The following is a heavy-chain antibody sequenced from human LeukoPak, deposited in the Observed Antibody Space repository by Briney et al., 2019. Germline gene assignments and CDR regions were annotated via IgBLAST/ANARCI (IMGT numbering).Heavy chain of an antibody. V-gene: IGHV3-30*18. CDR3: AKDRYSSGWYSDFDY. Sequence: GRSLRLSCAASGFTFSNYAMHWVRQAPGKGLEWVAVISDDGSNKYYGDSVKGRFTISRDNSKNTVYLQMNSLRAEDTAVYYCAKDRYSSGWYSDFDYWGQGALVTVSS. CDR2: ISDDGSNK. CDR1: GFTFSNYA. J-gene: IGHJ4*02. D-gene: IGHD6-19*01.